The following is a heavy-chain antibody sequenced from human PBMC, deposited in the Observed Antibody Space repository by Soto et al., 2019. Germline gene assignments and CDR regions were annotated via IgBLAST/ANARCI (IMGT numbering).Heavy chain of an antibody. CDR3: EKDRGRSSDYFDY. CDR2: ISGSGGST. Sequence: EVQLLESGGGLVQPGGSLRLSCAASGFTFSSYAMSWVRQAPGKGLEWVSAISGSGGSTYYADSVKGRFTISRDNSKNPLYLQMNSLRAEDTAVYYCEKDRGRSSDYFDYWGQGTLVTVSS. V-gene: IGHV3-23*01. J-gene: IGHJ4*02. D-gene: IGHD6-6*01. CDR1: GFTFSSYA.